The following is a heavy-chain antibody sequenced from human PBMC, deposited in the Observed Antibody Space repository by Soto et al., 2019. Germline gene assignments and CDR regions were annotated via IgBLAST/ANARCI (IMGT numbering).Heavy chain of an antibody. CDR1: GGSISSSSYY. D-gene: IGHD6-19*01. CDR3: AREYSSGWALRSNWFDP. CDR2: IYYSGST. J-gene: IGHJ5*02. Sequence: SETLSLTCTVSGGSISSSSYYWGWIRQPPGKGLEWIGSIYYSGSTYYNPSLKSRVTISVDTSKNQFSLKLSSVTAADTAVYYCAREYSSGWALRSNWFDPWGQGTLVTVSS. V-gene: IGHV4-39*02.